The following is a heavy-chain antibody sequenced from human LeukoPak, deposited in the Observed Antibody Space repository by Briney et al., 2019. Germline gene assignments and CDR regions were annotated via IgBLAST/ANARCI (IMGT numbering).Heavy chain of an antibody. CDR3: AKDFAYYYDSSGPAPVYAFDI. CDR2: SGSGGST. J-gene: IGHJ3*02. D-gene: IGHD3-22*01. V-gene: IGHV3-23*01. Sequence: SGSGGSTYYADSVKGRFTISRDNSKNTLYLRMNSLRAEDTAVYYCAKDFAYYYDSSGPAPVYAFDIWGQGTMVTVSS.